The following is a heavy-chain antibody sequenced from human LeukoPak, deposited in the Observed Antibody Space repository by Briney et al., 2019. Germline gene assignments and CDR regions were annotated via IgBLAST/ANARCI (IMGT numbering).Heavy chain of an antibody. CDR2: IKQDASEK. Sequence: EAGGSLRLSCAASGFTVSSNYMSWVRQAPGKGLEWVANIKQDASEKYYVDSVKGRFTISRDNADNSMYLQMNSPRAGDTAVYYCARDQGERTTWHYFYHGSDVWGQGTTVTVSS. CDR1: GFTVSSNY. D-gene: IGHD4-11*01. V-gene: IGHV3-7*01. J-gene: IGHJ6*02. CDR3: ARDQGERTTWHYFYHGSDV.